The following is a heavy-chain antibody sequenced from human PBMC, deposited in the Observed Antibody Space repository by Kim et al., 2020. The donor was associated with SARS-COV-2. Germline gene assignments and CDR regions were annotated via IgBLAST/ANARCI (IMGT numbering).Heavy chain of an antibody. J-gene: IGHJ6*01. V-gene: IGHV4-59*13. D-gene: IGHD3-22*01. CDR2: INNIWST. Sequence: SETLSLTCTVSGDSISNYYWSWIWQPPGKGLEWIGYINNIWSTTYNHTLTSRGTISLDTSKNQISLNLTPVTVAATAAYYCARDSQKRLFDYYNGMDDLG. CDR3: ARDSQKRLFDYYNGMDD. CDR1: GDSISNYY.